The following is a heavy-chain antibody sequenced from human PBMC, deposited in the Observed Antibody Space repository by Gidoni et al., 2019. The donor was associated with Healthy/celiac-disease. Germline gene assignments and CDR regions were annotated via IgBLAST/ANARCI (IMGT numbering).Heavy chain of an antibody. CDR2: ISYDGSNK. CDR3: ARETPHYYDSGAFDI. V-gene: IGHV3-30-3*01. D-gene: IGHD3-22*01. J-gene: IGHJ3*02. Sequence: QVQLVESGGGVVQPGRSLRLSCAASGFTFSSYAMHWVRQAPGKGLEWVAVISYDGSNKYYADSVKGRFTISRDNSKNTLYLQMNSLRAEDTAVYYCARETPHYYDSGAFDIWGQGTKVTVSS. CDR1: GFTFSSYA.